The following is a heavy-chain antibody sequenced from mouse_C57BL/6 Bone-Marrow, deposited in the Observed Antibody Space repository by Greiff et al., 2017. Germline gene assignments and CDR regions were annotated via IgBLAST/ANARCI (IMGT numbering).Heavy chain of an antibody. V-gene: IGHV1-7*01. CDR2: INPSSGYT. CDR1: GYTFTSYW. Sequence: QVQLKESGAELAKPGASVKLSCKASGYTFTSYWMHWVKQRPGQGLEWIGYINPSSGYTTYNQKFKDKVTLTTDKASSTAYMQLCSLTSEDSAVYYCASEDLQGHWYFDVWGTGTTVTVSS. J-gene: IGHJ1*03. CDR3: ASEDLQGHWYFDV. D-gene: IGHD3-3*01.